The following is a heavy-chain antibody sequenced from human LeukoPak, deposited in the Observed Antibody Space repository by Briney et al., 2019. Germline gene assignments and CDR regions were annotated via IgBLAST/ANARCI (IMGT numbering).Heavy chain of an antibody. Sequence: GASVKVSCKASGYTFTGYYMHWVRQAPGQGLEWMGWINPNSGGTNYAQKFQGRVTMTRDTSISTACMELSRLRSDDTAVYYCARLSPGKATIDYWGQGTLVTVSS. CDR1: GYTFTGYY. V-gene: IGHV1-2*02. D-gene: IGHD5-12*01. CDR2: INPNSGGT. CDR3: ARLSPGKATIDY. J-gene: IGHJ4*02.